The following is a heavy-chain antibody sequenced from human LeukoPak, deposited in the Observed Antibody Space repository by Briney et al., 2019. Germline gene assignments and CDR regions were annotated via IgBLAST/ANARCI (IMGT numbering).Heavy chain of an antibody. V-gene: IGHV3-30*18. Sequence: PGRSLRLSCAASGFTFSSYAMHWVRQAPGKGLEWVAVISYDGSNKYYADSVKGRFTISRDNSKNTLYLQMNSLRAEDTAVYDCAKDVLGAYFDYWGQGTLVTVSS. CDR3: AKDVLGAYFDY. J-gene: IGHJ4*02. D-gene: IGHD2-8*01. CDR2: ISYDGSNK. CDR1: GFTFSSYA.